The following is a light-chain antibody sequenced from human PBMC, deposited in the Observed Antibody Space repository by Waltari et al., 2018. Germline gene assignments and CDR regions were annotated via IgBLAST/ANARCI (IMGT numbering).Light chain of an antibody. V-gene: IGLV3-19*01. CDR2: GKN. J-gene: IGLJ3*02. CDR1: SLRSYY. CDR3: NSRDSSGNWV. Sequence: SSELTQDPAVSVALGQTVRITCQGDSLRSYYASWYQQKPGQAPVLVIYGKNNRPSGFPDRFSGSCSGNTASLTITGAQAEDEADYYCNSRDSSGNWVFGGGTKLTIL.